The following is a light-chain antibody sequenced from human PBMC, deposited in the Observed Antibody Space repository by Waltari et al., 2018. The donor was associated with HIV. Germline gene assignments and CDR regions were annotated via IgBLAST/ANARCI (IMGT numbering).Light chain of an antibody. Sequence: DIVMTQSPDSLAVSLGERATINCKSSQSVLYSSNNKNYLTWYQQKPGQPPKLLIYWASTRESGVPDRFSGSGSGTDFTLTISRLQAEDGAVYHCQQYYSTPSTFGGGTTVEIK. V-gene: IGKV4-1*01. CDR2: WAS. CDR3: QQYYSTPST. J-gene: IGKJ4*01. CDR1: QSVLYSSNNKNY.